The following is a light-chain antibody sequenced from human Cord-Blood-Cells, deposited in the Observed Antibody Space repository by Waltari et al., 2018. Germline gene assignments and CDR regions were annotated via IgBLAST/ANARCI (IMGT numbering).Light chain of an antibody. Sequence: DIQMTQSPSSLSASVGDRVTITCRASQGISSYLAWYQQKPGKAPKLLIYAASTLQSGVPSRFSCSGSGTDFTLTISSLQPEDFATYYCQQLNSYPLFTFGPGTKVDIK. CDR2: AAS. J-gene: IGKJ3*01. V-gene: IGKV1-9*01. CDR1: QGISSY. CDR3: QQLNSYPLFT.